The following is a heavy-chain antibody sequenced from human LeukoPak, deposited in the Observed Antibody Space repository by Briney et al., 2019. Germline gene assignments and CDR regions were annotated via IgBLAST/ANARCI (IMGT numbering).Heavy chain of an antibody. J-gene: IGHJ5*01. CDR3: ARATPDPVAGLNCFDS. D-gene: IGHD2-15*01. V-gene: IGHV3-48*03. Sequence: PVQPLESPSVIGTTGSTVYYADSVKGRFTISRDNAKSSLSLQVNSLRAEDTAIYYCARATPDPVAGLNCFDSWGQGTLVSVSS. CDR2: IGTTGSTV.